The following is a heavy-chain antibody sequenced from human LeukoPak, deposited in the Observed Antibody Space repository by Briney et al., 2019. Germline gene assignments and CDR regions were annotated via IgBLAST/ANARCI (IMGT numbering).Heavy chain of an antibody. Sequence: SETLSLTCTVSGGSISSCYWSWIRQPPGKGLEWIGYIYYSGSTNYNPSLKSRVTISVDTSKNQFSLKLSSVTAADTAVYYCARVPVDGSGSPDYYYYYGMDVWGQGTTVTVSS. CDR2: IYYSGST. D-gene: IGHD3-10*01. CDR3: ARVPVDGSGSPDYYYYYGMDV. CDR1: GGSISSCY. J-gene: IGHJ6*02. V-gene: IGHV4-59*01.